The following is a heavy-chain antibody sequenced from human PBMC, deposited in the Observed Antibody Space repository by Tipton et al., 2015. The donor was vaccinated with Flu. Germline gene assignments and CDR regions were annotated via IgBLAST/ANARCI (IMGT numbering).Heavy chain of an antibody. CDR3: GGPSTQDYFDSSITTDAFDV. D-gene: IGHD3-22*01. CDR1: GGSLSSSNHY. CDR2: VYYSGST. Sequence: TLSLTCTVSGGSLSSSNHYWGWIRQPPGKGLEWIGSVYYSGSTYYNPSLKSRVTISLDMSKNQLSLKLSSVTAADTAMYYCGGPSTQDYFDSSITTDAFDVWGQGIMVTVSS. V-gene: IGHV4-39*01. J-gene: IGHJ3*01.